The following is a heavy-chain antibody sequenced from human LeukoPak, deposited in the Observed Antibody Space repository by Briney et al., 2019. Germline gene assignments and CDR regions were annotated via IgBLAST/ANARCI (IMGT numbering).Heavy chain of an antibody. J-gene: IGHJ1*01. CDR3: ARYSLSREDFQD. V-gene: IGHV4-30-4*07. CDR1: GGSINSGGYS. D-gene: IGHD6-13*01. Sequence: SQTLSLTCVVSGGSINSGGYSWSWIRQPPGKGLEWIGYIYDSGSTLYNPSLESRLTISIDTSKNQFSLRLSSVTAADTAVYFCARYSLSREDFQDWGQGTLVTVAS. CDR2: IYDSGST.